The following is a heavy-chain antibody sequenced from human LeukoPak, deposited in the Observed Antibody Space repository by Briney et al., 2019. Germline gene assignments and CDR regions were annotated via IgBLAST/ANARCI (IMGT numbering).Heavy chain of an antibody. V-gene: IGHV3-53*01. Sequence: RGGSLRLSCAASGFTVSSNYMGWVRQAPGKGVEWVSYINSGGGTNHADSVKGRFTISRDNSKNTLYLQMNSLRVEDTAVYYCARVSSDSNGWYHFDYWGQGTLVTVSS. CDR1: GFTVSSNY. CDR2: INSGGGT. J-gene: IGHJ4*02. D-gene: IGHD6-19*01. CDR3: ARVSSDSNGWYHFDY.